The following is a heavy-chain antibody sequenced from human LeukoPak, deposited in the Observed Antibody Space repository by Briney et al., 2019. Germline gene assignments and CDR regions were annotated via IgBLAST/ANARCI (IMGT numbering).Heavy chain of an antibody. CDR3: AGRVGATWVDY. V-gene: IGHV3-30*02. Sequence: GSLRLSCTASGFTFSAYGMHWVRQAPGKGLEWVSFIRYDETYKYYADSVKGRFTISRDNAKNSLYLQMNSLRAEDTAVYYCAGRVGATWVDYWGQGTLVTVSS. CDR2: IRYDETYK. CDR1: GFTFSAYG. D-gene: IGHD1-26*01. J-gene: IGHJ4*02.